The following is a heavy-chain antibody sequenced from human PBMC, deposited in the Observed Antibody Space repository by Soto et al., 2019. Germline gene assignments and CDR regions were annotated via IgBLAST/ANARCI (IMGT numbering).Heavy chain of an antibody. V-gene: IGHV1-69*06. CDR1: GGTFSSYA. Sequence: ASVKVSCKASGGTFSSYAISWVRQAPGQGLEWMGGIIPIFGTANYAQKFQGRVTITADKSTSTAYMELSSLRSEDTAVYYCARGSTRLWYFDYWGQGTLVTVSS. J-gene: IGHJ4*02. D-gene: IGHD2-21*01. CDR3: ARGSTRLWYFDY. CDR2: IIPIFGTA.